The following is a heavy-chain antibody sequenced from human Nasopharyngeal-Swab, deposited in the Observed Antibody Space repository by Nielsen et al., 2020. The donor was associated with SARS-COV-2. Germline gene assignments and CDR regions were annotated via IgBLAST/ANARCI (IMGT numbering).Heavy chain of an antibody. V-gene: IGHV1-18*01. D-gene: IGHD3-9*01. CDR2: ISAYNGNT. CDR1: GYTFTSYG. CDR3: ARALWVGYDILTGYYGGAYYYYYMDV. J-gene: IGHJ6*03. Sequence: ASVKVSCKASGYTFTSYGISWVRQAPGQGPEWMGWISAYNGNTNYAQKLQGRVTMTTDTSTSTAYMELRSLRSDDTAVYYCARALWVGYDILTGYYGGAYYYYYMDVWGKGTTVTVSS.